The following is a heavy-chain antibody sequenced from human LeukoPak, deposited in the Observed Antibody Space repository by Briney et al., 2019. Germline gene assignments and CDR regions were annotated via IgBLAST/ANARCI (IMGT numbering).Heavy chain of an antibody. Sequence: GGSLRLSCAASGFTFSTYAMSWVRQAPGKGLEWVSAVSGSGGSTYYADSVEGRFTISRDNSKNTLHLQMNRLRAEDTAVYYCAKRGVTGYKEAFDYWGQGTLVTVSS. CDR3: AKRGVTGYKEAFDY. V-gene: IGHV3-23*01. D-gene: IGHD3-9*01. J-gene: IGHJ4*02. CDR1: GFTFSTYA. CDR2: VSGSGGST.